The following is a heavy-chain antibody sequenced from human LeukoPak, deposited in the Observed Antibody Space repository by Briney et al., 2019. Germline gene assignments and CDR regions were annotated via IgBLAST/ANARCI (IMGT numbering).Heavy chain of an antibody. D-gene: IGHD3-10*01. V-gene: IGHV1-46*01. CDR3: ARVSWFGEMDV. Sequence: ASVKVSCKASGYTFTGYYMHWARQAPGQGLEWMGIINPSGGSTSYAQKFQGRVTMTRDMSTSTVYMELSSLRSEDTAVYYCARVSWFGEMDVWGKGTTVTVSS. CDR1: GYTFTGYY. J-gene: IGHJ6*04. CDR2: INPSGGST.